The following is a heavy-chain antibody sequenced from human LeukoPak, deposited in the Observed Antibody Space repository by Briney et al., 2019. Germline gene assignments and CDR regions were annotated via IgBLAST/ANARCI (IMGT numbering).Heavy chain of an antibody. V-gene: IGHV4-38-2*02. J-gene: IGHJ4*02. CDR3: ARWNGYTGSSYFDY. CDR1: GYSISSGYH. Sequence: SETLSLTCTVSGYSISSGYHWGWIRQPPGKGLEWIGCIFHSGTTFYSPSLKSRVTISVDTSKNQLSLRLSSLTAADTAVYYCARWNGYTGSSYFDYWGQGALVTVSS. CDR2: IFHSGTT. D-gene: IGHD1-26*01.